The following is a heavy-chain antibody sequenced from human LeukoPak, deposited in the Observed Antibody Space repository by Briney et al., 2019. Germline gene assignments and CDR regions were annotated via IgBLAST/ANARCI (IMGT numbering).Heavy chain of an antibody. J-gene: IGHJ3*02. Sequence: PSDTLSLTCAVYGGSFSGYYWSWIRQPPGKGLEWIGEINHSAITNYNPSLKSRVTISVDTSKNQFSLKLSSVTAADTAVYYCARTRSSGYDAFDIWDQGTMVTVSS. V-gene: IGHV4-34*01. CDR1: GGSFSGYY. D-gene: IGHD6-19*01. CDR3: ARTRSSGYDAFDI. CDR2: INHSAIT.